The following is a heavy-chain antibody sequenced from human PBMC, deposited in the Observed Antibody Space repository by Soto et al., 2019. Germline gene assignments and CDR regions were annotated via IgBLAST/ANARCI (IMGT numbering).Heavy chain of an antibody. J-gene: IGHJ4*02. V-gene: IGHV1-46*04. Sequence: QVRLVQSGAEVKSPGTSVKVSCQTSGYTFADYSIHWVRQAPGQGLEYMGNIDPSTGTSDSAQTVQGRISMTTDASTSTVYMELNNLRSGGTAVYYCARLSRITFIVNWGQGTLVTVSS. CDR1: GYTFADYS. D-gene: IGHD3-10*01. CDR2: IDPSTGTS. CDR3: ARLSRITFIVN.